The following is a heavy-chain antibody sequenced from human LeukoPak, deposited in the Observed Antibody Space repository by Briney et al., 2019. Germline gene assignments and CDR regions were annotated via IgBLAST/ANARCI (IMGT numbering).Heavy chain of an antibody. J-gene: IGHJ3*02. Sequence: SETLSLTCTVSGGSISSSSYYWGWIRQPPGKGLEWIGSIYYSGSTYYNPSLKSRVTISVDTSKNQFSLELSSVTAADTAVYYCARATSGYFDPDAFDIWGQGTMVTVSS. D-gene: IGHD3-9*01. V-gene: IGHV4-39*07. CDR2: IYYSGST. CDR1: GGSISSSSYY. CDR3: ARATSGYFDPDAFDI.